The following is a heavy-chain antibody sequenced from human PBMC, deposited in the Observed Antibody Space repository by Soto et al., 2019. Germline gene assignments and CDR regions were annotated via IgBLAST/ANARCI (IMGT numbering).Heavy chain of an antibody. V-gene: IGHV1-2*02. Sequence: ASVKVSCKASGYIFSANYIHWVRQAPGQGLEWLGWINPPSCATNYAQKFLGRVTMSADTSASTAYMYLARLQSDDTAVYYCVRASTFDLSNWYDPWGRGSLMTV. CDR2: INPPSCAT. CDR3: VRASTFDLSNWYDP. J-gene: IGHJ5*02. CDR1: GYIFSANY. D-gene: IGHD2-21*01.